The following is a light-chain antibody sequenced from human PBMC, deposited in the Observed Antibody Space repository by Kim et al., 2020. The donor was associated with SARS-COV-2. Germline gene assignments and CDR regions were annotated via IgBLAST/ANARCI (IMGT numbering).Light chain of an antibody. CDR2: DAS. Sequence: EIVLTQSPATLSLSPGERATLSCRASQSVDISLAWYQQKPGQAPRLLIYDASNRATGIPARFSGSGSGTDFTLTISSLEPEDFAVYYCQQRSIWPPGSFGQWTKLEIK. V-gene: IGKV3-11*01. CDR1: QSVDIS. CDR3: QQRSIWPPGS. J-gene: IGKJ2*04.